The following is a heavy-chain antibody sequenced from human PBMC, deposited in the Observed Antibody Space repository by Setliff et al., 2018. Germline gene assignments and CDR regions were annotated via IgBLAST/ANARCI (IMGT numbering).Heavy chain of an antibody. D-gene: IGHD1-26*01. J-gene: IGHJ4*02. V-gene: IGHV4-61*09. Sequence: SLTCTVSGASISSGGYYWTWIRQPAGKALEWIGHISPSGSTTYNPSLKSRVTISPDTSKNHFSLKVNSVTAADTALYYCARSPSSGAYWNLRPFYSDYWGQGTLVTVSS. CDR1: GASISSGGYY. CDR3: ARSPSSGAYWNLRPFYSDY. CDR2: ISPSGST.